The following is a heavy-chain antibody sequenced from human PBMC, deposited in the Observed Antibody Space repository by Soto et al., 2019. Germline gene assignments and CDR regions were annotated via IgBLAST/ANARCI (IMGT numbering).Heavy chain of an antibody. CDR3: ARGRGGRIDYSTSSHYYYYGMDV. CDR2: IIPLFETP. Sequence: QVQLEQSGAEMKRPGSSVKVSCKASGDTLYNYAFSWVRQAPGQGVEWMGGIIPLFETPDYAQKFQGRVTITADESTSTVFMELRSRRSEDTAVYYCARGRGGRIDYSTSSHYYYYGMDVWGQGTTVTVSS. V-gene: IGHV1-69*01. J-gene: IGHJ6*02. D-gene: IGHD6-6*01. CDR1: GDTLYNYA.